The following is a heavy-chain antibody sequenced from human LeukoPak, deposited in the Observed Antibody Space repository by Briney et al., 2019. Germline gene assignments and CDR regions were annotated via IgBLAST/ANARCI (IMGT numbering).Heavy chain of an antibody. CDR2: ISGSGGST. V-gene: IGHV3-23*01. J-gene: IGHJ3*02. CDR3: ARAVGATPYDAFDM. CDR1: GFTFSSYA. D-gene: IGHD1-26*01. Sequence: GGSLRLSCAASGFTFSSYAMSWVRQAPGKGLEWVSAISGSGGSTYYADSVKGRFTISRGNSKNTLYLQMNSLRAEDTAVYYCARAVGATPYDAFDMWGRGTLVTVSS.